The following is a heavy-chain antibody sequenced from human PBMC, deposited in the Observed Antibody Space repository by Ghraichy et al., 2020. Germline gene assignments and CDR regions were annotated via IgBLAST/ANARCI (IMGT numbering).Heavy chain of an antibody. J-gene: IGHJ6*02. CDR2: INPNSGGT. Sequence: ASVKVSCKASGYTFTGYYMHWVRQAPGQGLEWMGWINPNSGGTNYAQKFQGRVTMTRDTSISTAYMELSRLRSDDTAVYYCARVESPFIAAAEYYYYYYGMDVWGQGTTVTVSS. CDR1: GYTFTGYY. CDR3: ARVESPFIAAAEYYYYYYGMDV. V-gene: IGHV1-2*02. D-gene: IGHD6-13*01.